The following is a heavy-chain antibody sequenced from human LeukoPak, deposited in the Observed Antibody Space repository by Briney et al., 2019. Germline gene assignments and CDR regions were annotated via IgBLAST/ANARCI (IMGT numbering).Heavy chain of an antibody. CDR2: INWNGGST. CDR3: ARARDVLLWFGEFLSHFDY. V-gene: IGHV3-20*04. D-gene: IGHD3-10*01. J-gene: IGHJ4*02. Sequence: GGSLRLSCAASGFTFDDYGMSWVRQAPGKGLEWVSGINWNGGSTGYADSVKGRFTISRDNAKNSLYLQMNSLRAEDTAVYYCARARDVLLWFGEFLSHFDYWGQGTLVTVSS. CDR1: GFTFDDYG.